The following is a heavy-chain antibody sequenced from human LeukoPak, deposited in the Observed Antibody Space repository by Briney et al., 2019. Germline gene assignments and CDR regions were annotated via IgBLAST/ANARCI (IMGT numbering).Heavy chain of an antibody. CDR2: IYYSGST. V-gene: IGHV4-39*07. J-gene: IGHJ4*02. CDR1: GGSISSGSYY. CDR3: ARDKTFEVVNYFDY. D-gene: IGHD3-3*01. Sequence: SSETLSLTCTVAGGSISSGSYYWGWIRQPPGKGLEWIGSIYYSGSTYYNPSLKSRITVSLDTSENQFSLKLSSVTAADTAVYYCARDKTFEVVNYFDYWGQGTLVTVSS.